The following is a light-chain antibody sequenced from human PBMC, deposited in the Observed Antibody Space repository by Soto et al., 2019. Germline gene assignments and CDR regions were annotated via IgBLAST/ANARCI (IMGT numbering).Light chain of an antibody. V-gene: IGKV4-1*01. CDR1: QNLLYRSVNQNY. J-gene: IGKJ1*01. Sequence: DIVLTQSPDSLAVSLGEMATINCKSSQNLLYRSVNQNYVTWYQQKPGQPPKLLIYWASTRESGVPDRFSGSVSGTDFTLTISSLQAEDVAVYYCHQYYSTPRTFGQGTRVEIK. CDR2: WAS. CDR3: HQYYSTPRT.